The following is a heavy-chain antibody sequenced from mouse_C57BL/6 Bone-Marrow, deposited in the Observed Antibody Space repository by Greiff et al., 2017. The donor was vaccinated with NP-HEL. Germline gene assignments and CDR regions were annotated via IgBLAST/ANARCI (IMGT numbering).Heavy chain of an antibody. Sequence: VKPMESGPGLVQPSQSLSITCTVSGFSLTSYGVHWVRQSPGKGLEWLGVIWRGGSTDYNAAFMSRLSITKDNSKSQVFFKMNSLQADDTAIYYCAKAGFYYDGFAYWGQGTLVTVSA. CDR3: AKAGFYYDGFAY. V-gene: IGHV2-5*01. J-gene: IGHJ3*01. CDR2: IWRGGST. D-gene: IGHD1-1*01. CDR1: GFSLTSYG.